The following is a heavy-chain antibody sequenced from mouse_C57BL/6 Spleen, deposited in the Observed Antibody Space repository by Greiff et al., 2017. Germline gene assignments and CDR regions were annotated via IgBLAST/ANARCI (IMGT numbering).Heavy chain of an antibody. CDR1: GYTFPSYW. V-gene: IGHV1-64*01. CDR3: ARSGPYDYNGDYYAMGG. Sequence: QVQLQQPGAELVKPGASVKLSCKASGYTFPSYWMHWVKQRPGQGLEWIGMIHPNSGSTNYNEKFKSKATLTVDKSSSTAYMQLSSLTAEDSAVYFCARSGPYDYNGDYYAMGGWGQAASVTVAS. D-gene: IGHD2-4*01. CDR2: IHPNSGST. J-gene: IGHJ4*01.